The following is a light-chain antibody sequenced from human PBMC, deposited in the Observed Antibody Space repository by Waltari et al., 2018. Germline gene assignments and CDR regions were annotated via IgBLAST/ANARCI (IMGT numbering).Light chain of an antibody. CDR3: MQGIEYPPT. CDR1: QSLLDSEDGNTY. CDR2: EVS. J-gene: IGKJ1*01. V-gene: IGKV2-40*01. Sequence: DIVMPQTPLSLPVTLGEPASISCRSSQSLLDSEDGNTYLDWYLQKPGQSPQLLIYEVSNRASGVPDRFSGSGSDTDFTLKISRVEAEDVGVYYCMQGIEYPPTFGQGTKVEIK.